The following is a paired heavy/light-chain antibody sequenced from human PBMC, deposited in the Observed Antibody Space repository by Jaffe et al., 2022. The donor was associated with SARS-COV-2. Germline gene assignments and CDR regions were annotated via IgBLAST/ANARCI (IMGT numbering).Light chain of an antibody. V-gene: IGKV1-33*01. Sequence: DIQMTQSPSSLSASVGDRVTITCQASQDISNYLNWYQQKPGKAPKLLIYDASNLETGVPSRFSGSGSGTDFTFTISSLQPEDIATYYCQQYDNLPIFTFGPGTKVDIK. CDR1: QDISNY. CDR2: DAS. J-gene: IGKJ3*01. CDR3: QQYDNLPIFT.
Heavy chain of an antibody. D-gene: IGHD3-22*01. J-gene: IGHJ6*02. Sequence: QVQLVQSGAEVKKPGASVKVSCKASGYTFTSYGISWVRQAPGQGLEWMGWISAYNGNTNYAQKLQGRVTMTTDTSTSTAYMELRSLRSDDTAVYYCARSGDSSGYYYFRSYYYGMDVWGQGTTVTVSS. V-gene: IGHV1-18*01. CDR2: ISAYNGNT. CDR1: GYTFTSYG. CDR3: ARSGDSSGYYYFRSYYYGMDV.